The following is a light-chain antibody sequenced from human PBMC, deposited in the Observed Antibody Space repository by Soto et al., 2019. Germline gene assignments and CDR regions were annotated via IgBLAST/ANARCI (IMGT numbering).Light chain of an antibody. V-gene: IGKV3-20*01. CDR3: QEVAGSRRAFT. J-gene: IGKJ2*01. CDR2: GAS. CDR1: QTVNSRH. Sequence: ESLLTQSPGTMSLSPGERATLSCRASQTVNSRHLNWYKHKPGQAPRLLIYGASIRAAGIPDRFTGSRSGADFSVTITRLEPEDSAVLYCQEVAGSRRAFTFGYGTKLQI.